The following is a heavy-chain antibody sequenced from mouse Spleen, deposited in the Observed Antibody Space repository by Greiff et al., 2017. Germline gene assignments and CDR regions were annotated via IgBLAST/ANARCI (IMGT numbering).Heavy chain of an antibody. J-gene: IGHJ4*01. Sequence: VQLQQPGAELVKPGASVKLSCKASGYTFTSYWMHWVKQRPGQGLEWIGMIHPNSGNTNYNEKFKSKATLTVDKSSSTAFMQLSSLTSEDSAVYFCARNYRYGGAMDHWGQGTSVTVSS. CDR3: ARNYRYGGAMDH. CDR1: GYTFTSYW. V-gene: IGHV1-64*01. D-gene: IGHD2-14*01. CDR2: IHPNSGNT.